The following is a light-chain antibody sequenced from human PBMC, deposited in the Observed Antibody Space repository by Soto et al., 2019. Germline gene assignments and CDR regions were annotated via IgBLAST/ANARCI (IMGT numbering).Light chain of an antibody. CDR1: SSDVGGYNY. CDR3: CSYAGSYTFEV. J-gene: IGLJ1*01. V-gene: IGLV2-11*01. Sequence: QSVLTQPRSVSGSPGESVTISCTGTSSDVGGYNYVSWYQQHPGKAPKLMIYDVSKRPSGVPDRFSGSKSGNTASLTISGLQPEDEADYYCCSYAGSYTFEVFGTGTKLTVL. CDR2: DVS.